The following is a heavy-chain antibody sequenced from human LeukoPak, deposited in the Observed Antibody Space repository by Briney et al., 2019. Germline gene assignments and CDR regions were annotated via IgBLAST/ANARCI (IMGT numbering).Heavy chain of an antibody. D-gene: IGHD1-20*01. CDR3: ARDEYNWNVDAFDI. J-gene: IGHJ3*02. V-gene: IGHV3-7*01. CDR1: GFTFSSYW. CDR2: IKPDGSER. Sequence: PGGSLRLSCAASGFTFSSYWMSWVRQTRGKGLEWVANIKPDGSERYYVESVNGRFTISRDNAKNSLYLQMNSLRAEDTAVYYCARDEYNWNVDAFDIWGQGTVVTVSS.